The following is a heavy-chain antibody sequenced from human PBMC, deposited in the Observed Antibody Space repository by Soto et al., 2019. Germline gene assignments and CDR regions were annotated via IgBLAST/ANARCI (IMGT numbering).Heavy chain of an antibody. J-gene: IGHJ5*01. Sequence: PSDTLSLTCTLSGGSVRAPDWWNWVRQSPDKGLEWIAEVHISGHSNYNPSLRSRVSVSIDSSKNQFYLNLNSVTAADTAIYYCARVRQGCSANNCYFDPWGQGTQVTVS. V-gene: IGHV4-4*02. CDR3: ARVRQGCSANNCYFDP. CDR2: VHISGHS. CDR1: GGSVRAPDW. D-gene: IGHD1-1*01.